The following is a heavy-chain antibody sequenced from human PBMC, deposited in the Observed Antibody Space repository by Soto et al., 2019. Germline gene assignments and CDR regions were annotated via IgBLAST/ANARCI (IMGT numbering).Heavy chain of an antibody. Sequence: GGSLRLSCAASGFTFDDYAMHWVRQAPGKGLEWVSGISWNSGSIGYADSVKGRFTISRDNAKNSLYLQMNSLRAEDTALYYCAKDISSSWLSFDYWGQGTLVTVSS. V-gene: IGHV3-9*01. CDR3: AKDISSSWLSFDY. CDR1: GFTFDDYA. J-gene: IGHJ4*02. CDR2: ISWNSGSI. D-gene: IGHD6-13*01.